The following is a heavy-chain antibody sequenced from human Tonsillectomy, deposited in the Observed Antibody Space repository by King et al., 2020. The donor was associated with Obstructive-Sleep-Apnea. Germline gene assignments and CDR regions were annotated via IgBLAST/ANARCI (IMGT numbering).Heavy chain of an antibody. V-gene: IGHV1-18*01. CDR1: GYTFTSYG. D-gene: IGHD3-10*01. J-gene: IGHJ3*02. CDR3: ARDLVRGVINGPDAFDI. Sequence: QLVQSGAEVKKPGASVKVSCKASGYTFTSYGISWVRQAPGQGLEWMGWSSAYNGNTNDAQKFQGRVTMTTDTSPSTAYMERRGLRSDDTAVYYCARDLVRGVINGPDAFDIWGRGTMVTVSS. CDR2: SSAYNGNT.